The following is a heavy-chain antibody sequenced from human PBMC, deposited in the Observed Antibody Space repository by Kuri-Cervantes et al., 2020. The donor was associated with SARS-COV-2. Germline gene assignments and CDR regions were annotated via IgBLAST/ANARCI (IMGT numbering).Heavy chain of an antibody. Sequence: GSLRLSCTVSGGSISRTKYYWSWIRQPPGKGLEWIGYIYYSGSTNYNPSLKSRVTISVGTSKNQFSLKLSSVTAADTAVYYCARHRKYSSGRTGAFDIWGQGTMVTVSS. CDR2: IYYSGST. V-gene: IGHV4-61*05. CDR3: ARHRKYSSGRTGAFDI. CDR1: GGSISRTKYY. J-gene: IGHJ3*02. D-gene: IGHD6-19*01.